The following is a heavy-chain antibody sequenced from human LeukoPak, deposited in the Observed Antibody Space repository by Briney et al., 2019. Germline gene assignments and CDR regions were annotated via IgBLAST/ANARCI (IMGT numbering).Heavy chain of an antibody. J-gene: IGHJ3*02. D-gene: IGHD5-18*01. CDR1: GGSISSSSYY. V-gene: IGHV4-39*07. CDR2: IYYSGST. Sequence: PSETLSLTCTVSGGSISSSSYYWGWIRQPPGKGLEWIGSIYYSGSTYYNPSLKSRVTISVDTSKNQFSLKLSSVTAADTAVYYCARDQATKQLWLHGAFDIWGQGTMVTVSS. CDR3: ARDQATKQLWLHGAFDI.